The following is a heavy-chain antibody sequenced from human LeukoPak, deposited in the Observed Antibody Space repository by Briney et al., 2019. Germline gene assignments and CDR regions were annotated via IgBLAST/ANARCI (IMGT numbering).Heavy chain of an antibody. J-gene: IGHJ6*04. V-gene: IGHV4-39*01. CDR1: GGSISSYY. D-gene: IGHD6-13*01. CDR2: IYYSGST. CDR3: ARPGIAAAETPFLDV. Sequence: SETLSLTCTVSGGSISSYYWGWIRQPPGKGLEWIGSIYYSGSTYYNPSLKSRVTISVDTSKNQFSLKLSSVTAADTAVYYCARPGIAAAETPFLDVWGKGTTVTVSS.